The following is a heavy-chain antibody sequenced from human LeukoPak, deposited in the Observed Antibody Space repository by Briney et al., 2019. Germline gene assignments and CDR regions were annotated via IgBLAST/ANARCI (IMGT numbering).Heavy chain of an antibody. D-gene: IGHD1-26*01. V-gene: IGHV3-21*04. Sequence: GGSLRLSCAASGFTFSSYGIHWVRQAPGKGLEWVSSISYTGTYIYYADSVKGRFTISRDNAQNSLYLQMNSLRAEDTAIYYCVRDCGTYRPIDYWGQGTLVTVSS. J-gene: IGHJ4*02. CDR2: ISYTGTYI. CDR1: GFTFSSYG. CDR3: VRDCGTYRPIDY.